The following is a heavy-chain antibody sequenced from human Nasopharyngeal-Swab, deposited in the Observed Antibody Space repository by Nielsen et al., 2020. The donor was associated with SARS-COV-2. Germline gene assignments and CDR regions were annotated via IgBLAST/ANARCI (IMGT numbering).Heavy chain of an antibody. Sequence: GGSLRFSCAASGFTFSSYAMHWVRQAPGKGLEWVAVISYDGSNKYYADSVKGRFTISRDSSKNTLYLQMNSLRAEDTAVYYCARKADWSLYYYYMDVWGKGTTVTVSS. J-gene: IGHJ6*03. CDR1: GFTFSSYA. CDR2: ISYDGSNK. CDR3: ARKADWSLYYYYMDV. V-gene: IGHV3-30-3*01. D-gene: IGHD3-9*01.